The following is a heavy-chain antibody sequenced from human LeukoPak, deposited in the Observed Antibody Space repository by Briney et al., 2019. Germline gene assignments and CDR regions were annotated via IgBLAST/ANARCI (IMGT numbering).Heavy chain of an antibody. CDR3: ARQFYTATVLFWFDL. CDR2: INHSGST. Sequence: PSETLSLTCAVYGGSFSGYYWSWIRQSPGKGLDWIGEINHSGSTNYNPSLKSRVTISVDTSKNQFSLKLSSVTAADTAVYYCARQFYTATVLFWFDLWGQGTLVTVSS. J-gene: IGHJ5*02. V-gene: IGHV4-34*01. D-gene: IGHD3-10*01. CDR1: GGSFSGYY.